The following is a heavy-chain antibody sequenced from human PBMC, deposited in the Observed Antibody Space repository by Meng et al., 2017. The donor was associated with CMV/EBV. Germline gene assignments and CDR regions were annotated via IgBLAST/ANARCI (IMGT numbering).Heavy chain of an antibody. D-gene: IGHD3-16*01. V-gene: IGHV3-7*01. CDR1: GFTFSSYW. CDR2: IKQDGSEK. Sequence: GESLKISCAASGFTFSSYWMSWVRQAPGKGLERVANIKQDGSEKYYVDSVKGRFTISRDNAKNSLYLQMNSLRAEDTAVYYCARDIMYLDYWGQGTLVTVSS. J-gene: IGHJ4*02. CDR3: ARDIMYLDY.